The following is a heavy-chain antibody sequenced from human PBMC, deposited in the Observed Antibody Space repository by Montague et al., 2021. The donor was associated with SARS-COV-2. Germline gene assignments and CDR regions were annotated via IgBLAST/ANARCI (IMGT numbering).Heavy chain of an antibody. CDR1: GFTFSSYG. J-gene: IGHJ4*02. CDR2: ISDSGGST. CDR3: ANRGVRYFDAQGVWYYFDY. V-gene: IGHV3-23*01. D-gene: IGHD3-9*01. Sequence: SLRLSCEASGFTFSSYGMTWVRQAPGKGLEWVSTISDSGGSTYYADSVKGRFTISRDNSKNTLYLQMNSLRAEDTAVYYCANRGVRYFDAQGVWYYFDYWGQGTLVTVSS.